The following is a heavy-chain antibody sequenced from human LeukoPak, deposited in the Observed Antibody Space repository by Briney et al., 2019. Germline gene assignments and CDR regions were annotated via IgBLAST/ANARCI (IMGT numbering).Heavy chain of an antibody. CDR3: ARGGVRYFDWLLSGYYFDY. CDR1: GGSFSGYY. CDR2: INHSGST. J-gene: IGHJ4*02. V-gene: IGHV4-34*01. Sequence: SETLSLTCAVSGGSFSGYYWSWIRQPPGKGLEWIGEINHSGSTNYNPSLKSRVTISVDTSKNQFSLKLSSVTAADAAVYYCARGGVRYFDWLLSGYYFDYWGQGTLVTVSS. D-gene: IGHD3-9*01.